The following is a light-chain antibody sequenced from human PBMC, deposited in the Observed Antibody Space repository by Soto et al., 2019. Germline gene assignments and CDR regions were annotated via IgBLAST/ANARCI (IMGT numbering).Light chain of an antibody. CDR1: SSSIGSNT. V-gene: IGLV1-44*01. CDR3: AAGNDPWTGYV. CDR2: SNN. J-gene: IGLJ1*01. Sequence: QSVLTQPPSASGTPGQRVTISCSGSSSSIGSNTVNWYQQLPGTAPKLLIYSNNQRPSGVPDRFSSSKSGTSASLDISGLHSEKEADYSWAAGNDPWTGYVFGPGTTFTVL.